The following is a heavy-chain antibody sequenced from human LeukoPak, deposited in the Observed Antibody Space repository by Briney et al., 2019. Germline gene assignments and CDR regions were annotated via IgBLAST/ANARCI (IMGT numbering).Heavy chain of an antibody. Sequence: GGSLRLSCAASGFTVSSNYMSWVRQAPGKGLEWVSVIYSGGSTYYADSVKGRFTISRDNSKNTLYLQMNSLRAEDTAVYYCAKFPFNYYDSSGYLESWGQGTLVTVSS. CDR3: AKFPFNYYDSSGYLES. D-gene: IGHD3-22*01. CDR1: GFTVSSNY. V-gene: IGHV3-53*01. CDR2: IYSGGST. J-gene: IGHJ4*02.